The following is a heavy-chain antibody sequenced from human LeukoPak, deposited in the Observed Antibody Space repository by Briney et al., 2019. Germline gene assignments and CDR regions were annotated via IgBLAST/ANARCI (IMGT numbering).Heavy chain of an antibody. Sequence: GESLRLSCAASGFTFSSYGMHWVRQAPGKGLEWVAFIRYDGSDKYYADSVKGRFTISRDNSKNTLYLQMNSLRAEDTAVYYCAKDSWEVGATSEIDYWGQGTLVTVSS. CDR2: IRYDGSDK. V-gene: IGHV3-30*02. CDR3: AKDSWEVGATSEIDY. D-gene: IGHD1-26*01. CDR1: GFTFSSYG. J-gene: IGHJ4*02.